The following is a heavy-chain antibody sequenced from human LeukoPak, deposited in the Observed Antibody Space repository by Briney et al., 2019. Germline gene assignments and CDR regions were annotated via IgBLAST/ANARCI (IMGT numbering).Heavy chain of an antibody. V-gene: IGHV3-21*01. CDR2: ISSSSTYI. CDR3: ARGALYDSSGYPGDY. Sequence: GGSLRLSCAASGFTFSSYSMNWVRQAPGKGLEWVSSISSSSTYIYYADSVKGRFTISRDNAKNSLFLQMNSLRAEDTAVYYCARGALYDSSGYPGDYWGQGTLVTVSS. J-gene: IGHJ4*02. CDR1: GFTFSSYS. D-gene: IGHD3-22*01.